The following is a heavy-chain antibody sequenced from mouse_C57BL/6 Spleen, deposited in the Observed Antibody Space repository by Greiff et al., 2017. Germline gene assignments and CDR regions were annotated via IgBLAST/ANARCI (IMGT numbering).Heavy chain of an antibody. V-gene: IGHV1-50*01. CDR3: ARYDGYYYYAMDY. Sequence: QVQLQQPGAELVKPGASVKLSCKASGYTFTSYWMQWVKQRPGQGLEWIGEIDPSDSYTNYNQKFKGKATLTVDTSSSTAYMQISSLTSDDSAVYYCARYDGYYYYAMDYWGQGTSVTVSS. CDR1: GYTFTSYW. D-gene: IGHD2-3*01. J-gene: IGHJ4*01. CDR2: IDPSDSYT.